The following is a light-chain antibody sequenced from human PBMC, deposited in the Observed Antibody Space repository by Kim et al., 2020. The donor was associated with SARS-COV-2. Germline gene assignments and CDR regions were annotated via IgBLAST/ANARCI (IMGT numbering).Light chain of an antibody. CDR3: QQYNSFPYT. J-gene: IGKJ2*01. CDR1: QSFGNG. Sequence: SASIGDTVTINCRASQSFGNGLAWFQQKPGRAPRVLIYKASNLETGVPSRFSGSGSETDFTLTIRNLQPEDIATYYCQQYNSFPYTFGQGTKLEI. CDR2: KAS. V-gene: IGKV1-5*03.